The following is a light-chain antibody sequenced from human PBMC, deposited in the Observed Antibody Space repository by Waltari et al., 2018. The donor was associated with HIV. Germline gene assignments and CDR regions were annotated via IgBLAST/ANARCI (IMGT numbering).Light chain of an antibody. J-gene: IGKJ1*01. CDR2: AAS. CDR3: KQLNEYPST. CDR1: QAIRDS. Sequence: VGGRGTITCRARQAIRDSLACYQQKLGKAPKLRIYAASSLQSGVPSRFSGSGFGTQFTPTINSLQPEDFATYHCKQLNEYPSTFGQGTQVEIK. V-gene: IGKV1-9*01.